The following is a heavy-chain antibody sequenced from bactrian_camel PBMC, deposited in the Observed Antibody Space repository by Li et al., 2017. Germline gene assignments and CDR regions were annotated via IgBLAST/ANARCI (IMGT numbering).Heavy chain of an antibody. CDR2: IDSQGLS. Sequence: HVQLVESGGGSVQAGGSLRLSCTSNVYTSGFWCMGWFRHGPGQEGVAYIDSQGLSTYADAVKGRFSISKDDAKNTLYLQMNNLKPDDTAMYYCAADVWGVVRLWVEYPDNTTGPKYWGQGTQVTVS. J-gene: IGHJ4*01. CDR3: AADVWGVVRLWVEYPDNTTGPKY. V-gene: IGHV3S53*01. CDR1: VYTSGFWC. D-gene: IGHD3*01.